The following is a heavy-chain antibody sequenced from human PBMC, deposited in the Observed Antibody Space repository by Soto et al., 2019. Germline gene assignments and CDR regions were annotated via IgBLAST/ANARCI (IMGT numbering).Heavy chain of an antibody. CDR1: GASISGFY. D-gene: IGHD5-18*01. V-gene: IGHV4-4*07. J-gene: IGHJ5*02. CDR2: IYATGTT. Sequence: LSLTCTVSGASISGFYWSWIRKSAGKGLEWIGRIYATGTTDYNPSLKSRVMMSVDTSKKQFSLKLRSVTAADTAVYYCASHYRSGYSYGRTHWFDPWGQGTLVTVSS. CDR3: ASHYRSGYSYGRTHWFDP.